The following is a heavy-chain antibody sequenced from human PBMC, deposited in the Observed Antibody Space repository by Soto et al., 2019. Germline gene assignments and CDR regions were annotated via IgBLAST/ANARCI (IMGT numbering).Heavy chain of an antibody. Sequence: QVQLVESGGGVVQPGRSLRLSCAASGFTFSSYGMHWVRQAPGKGLEWVAVISYDGSNKYYADSVKGRFTISRDNSKNTLYLQMNSLRAEDTAVYDCAKDADYSNYYYYYYGMDLWGQRTPVTVSS. CDR3: AKDADYSNYYYYYYGMDL. CDR2: ISYDGSNK. V-gene: IGHV3-30*18. J-gene: IGHJ6*02. D-gene: IGHD4-4*01. CDR1: GFTFSSYG.